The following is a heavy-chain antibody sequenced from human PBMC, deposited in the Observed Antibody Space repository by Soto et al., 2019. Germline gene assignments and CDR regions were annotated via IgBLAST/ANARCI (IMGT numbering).Heavy chain of an antibody. Sequence: QVQLVQSGAEVKKPGASVKVSCKASGYTFTSYGISWVRQAPGQGLEWMGWISVYNGNTNYAQKLQGRVTMTTDTXKSTAYMELRSLRSDDTAVYYCASAWFGEFVYYFDYWGQGTLVTVSS. J-gene: IGHJ4*02. V-gene: IGHV1-18*01. D-gene: IGHD3-10*01. CDR1: GYTFTSYG. CDR3: ASAWFGEFVYYFDY. CDR2: ISVYNGNT.